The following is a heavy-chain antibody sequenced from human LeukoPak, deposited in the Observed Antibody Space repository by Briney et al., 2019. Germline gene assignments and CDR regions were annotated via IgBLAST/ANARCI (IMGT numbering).Heavy chain of an antibody. CDR1: GGSISSSDYY. D-gene: IGHD6-13*01. CDR3: ARLGYSSSWLAVDY. Sequence: PSETLSLTCSVSGGSISSSDYYWGWFRQPPGKGLEWIGSICYSVNTYYNPSFRGRITISVDTSKNQFSLKLSSVTAADTAVYYCARLGYSSSWLAVDYWGQGTLVTVSS. CDR2: ICYSVNT. V-gene: IGHV4-39*01. J-gene: IGHJ4*02.